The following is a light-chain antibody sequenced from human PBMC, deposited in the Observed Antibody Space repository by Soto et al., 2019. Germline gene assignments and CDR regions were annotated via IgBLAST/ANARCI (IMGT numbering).Light chain of an antibody. V-gene: IGLV3-1*01. CDR1: KLGDKY. CDR2: QDS. Sequence: SYELTQPPSVSVSPGQTASITCSGDKLGDKYACWYQQKPGQSPVLVIYQDSKRPSGIPERFSGSNSGNTATLTISGTQAMDEADYYCQAWDSSTVVFGTWTKLTVL. J-gene: IGLJ1*01. CDR3: QAWDSSTVV.